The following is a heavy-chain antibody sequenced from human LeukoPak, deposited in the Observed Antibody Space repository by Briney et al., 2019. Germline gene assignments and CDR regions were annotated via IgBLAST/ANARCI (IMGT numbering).Heavy chain of an antibody. CDR3: ARGETSVTSYLNF. Sequence: GGSLRLSCAASGLTFSYYSMNWVRQAPGKGLEWVSFISTSSSTIYYADSVKGRFAISRDNAKNSLYLQMNSLRDEDTAVYYCARGETSVTSYLNFWGQGTLVTVSS. D-gene: IGHD4-17*01. J-gene: IGHJ4*02. CDR1: GLTFSYYS. V-gene: IGHV3-48*02. CDR2: ISTSSSTI.